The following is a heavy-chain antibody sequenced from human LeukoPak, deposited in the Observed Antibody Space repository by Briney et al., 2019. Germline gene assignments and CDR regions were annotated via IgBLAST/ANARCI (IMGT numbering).Heavy chain of an antibody. V-gene: IGHV3-11*04. D-gene: IGHD2/OR15-2a*01. CDR2: ISSSGSTI. CDR3: ASLLNPDAFDI. Sequence: GGSLRLSCAASGFTFSDYYMSWIRQAPGKGLEWVSYISSSGSTIYYADSVKGRFTISRDNAKNSLYLQMNSLRAEDTAVYYCASLLNPDAFDIWGQGTMVTVSS. J-gene: IGHJ3*02. CDR1: GFTFSDYY.